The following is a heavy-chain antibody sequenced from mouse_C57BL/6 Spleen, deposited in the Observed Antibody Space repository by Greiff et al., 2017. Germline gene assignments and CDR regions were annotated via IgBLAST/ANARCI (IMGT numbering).Heavy chain of an antibody. CDR1: GYTFTSYW. CDR3: AREENWDPYAMDY. J-gene: IGHJ4*01. CDR2: INPSNGGP. D-gene: IGHD4-1*01. V-gene: IGHV1-53*01. Sequence: QVQLQQPGTELVKPGASVKLSCKASGYTFTSYWMHWVKQRPGQGLEWIGNINPSNGGPNYNEKFKSKATLAVDKSSSTAYMQLSSLTSEDSAVYYWAREENWDPYAMDYGGQGTSVTVSS.